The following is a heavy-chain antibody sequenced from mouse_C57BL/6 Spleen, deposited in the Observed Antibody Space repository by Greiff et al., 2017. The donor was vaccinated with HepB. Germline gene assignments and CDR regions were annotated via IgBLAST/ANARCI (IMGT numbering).Heavy chain of an antibody. Sequence: EVKLMESGPELVKPGASVKMSCKASGYTFTDYNMHWVKQSHGKSLEWIGYINPNNGGTSYNQKFKGKATLTVNKSSSTAYMELRSLTSEDSAVYYCARNYGSSYWFAYWGQGTLVTVSA. CDR3: ARNYGSSYWFAY. D-gene: IGHD1-1*01. V-gene: IGHV1-22*01. J-gene: IGHJ3*01. CDR2: INPNNGGT. CDR1: GYTFTDYN.